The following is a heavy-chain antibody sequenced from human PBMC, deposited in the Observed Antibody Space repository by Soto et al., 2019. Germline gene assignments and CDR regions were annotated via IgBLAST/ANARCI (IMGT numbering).Heavy chain of an antibody. CDR1: GGSFSGYY. Sequence: ASETLSLTCAVYGGSFSGYYWSWIRQPPGKGLEWIGEINHSGSTNYNPSLKSRVTISVDTSKNQFSLKLSSVTAADTAVYYCARGPVYGDYDYWGQGTLVTVSS. D-gene: IGHD4-17*01. V-gene: IGHV4-34*01. J-gene: IGHJ4*02. CDR2: INHSGST. CDR3: ARGPVYGDYDY.